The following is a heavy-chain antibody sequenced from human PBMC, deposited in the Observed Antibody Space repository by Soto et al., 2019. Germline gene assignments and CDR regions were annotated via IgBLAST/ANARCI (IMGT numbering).Heavy chain of an antibody. V-gene: IGHV3-15*07. CDR1: RLRFSNAC. D-gene: IGHD6-25*01. Sequence: PWGCLRLSCAASRLRFSNACVNWVRQTPGKGLEWVGRIKSQSDGGTTDYAAPVKGRFTISRDDSKNTLYLQLSGLKTEDTAVYYCATAPGYWESAPLDYWGQGTLVTVSS. CDR3: ATAPGYWESAPLDY. J-gene: IGHJ4*02. CDR2: IKSQSDGGTT.